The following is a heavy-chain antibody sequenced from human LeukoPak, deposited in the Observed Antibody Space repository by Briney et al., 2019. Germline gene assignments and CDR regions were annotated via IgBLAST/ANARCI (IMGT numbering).Heavy chain of an antibody. CDR1: GYSFTNYW. V-gene: IGHV5-51*01. Sequence: GESLKISCKGSGYSFTNYWIGWVRQMPGKGPEWMAIVYPTDSDTRYCPSFQGQVTVSADKSISTVYLQWSSLKASDTAMYYCARHRSDSSSSPIDYWGQETLVTVSS. CDR3: ARHRSDSSSSPIDY. J-gene: IGHJ4*02. CDR2: VYPTDSDT. D-gene: IGHD6-6*01.